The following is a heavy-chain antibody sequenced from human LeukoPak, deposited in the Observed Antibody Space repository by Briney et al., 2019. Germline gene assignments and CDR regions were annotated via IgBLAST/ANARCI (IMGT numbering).Heavy chain of an antibody. D-gene: IGHD3-22*01. CDR3: ARGPTHLHYYDSSGYLDY. J-gene: IGHJ4*02. CDR1: GGSFSGYY. Sequence: SETLSLTCAVYGGSFSGYYWSWIRQPPGKGLEWIGEINHSGSTNYNPSLKSRVTISVGTSKNQFSLKLSSVTAADTAVYYCARGPTHLHYYDSSGYLDYWGKGTLVTVSS. CDR2: INHSGST. V-gene: IGHV4-34*01.